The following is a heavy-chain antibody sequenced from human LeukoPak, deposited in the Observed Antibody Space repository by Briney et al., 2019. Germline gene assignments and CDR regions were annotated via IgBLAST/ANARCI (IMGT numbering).Heavy chain of an antibody. D-gene: IGHD4-17*01. Sequence: PGGSLRLSCAASGFTFSSHWMHWVRQAPGKGLMWVARIKNDGSSTSYADSVKGRFGISRDNAKSTLYLQMDSLRVEDTAVYYCARDRLDYGGYVGFRWGQGTLVTVSS. CDR3: ARDRLDYGGYVGFR. V-gene: IGHV3-74*01. J-gene: IGHJ4*02. CDR2: IKNDGSST. CDR1: GFTFSSHW.